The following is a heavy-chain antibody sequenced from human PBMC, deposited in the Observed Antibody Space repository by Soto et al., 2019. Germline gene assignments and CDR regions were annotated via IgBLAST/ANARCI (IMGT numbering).Heavy chain of an antibody. D-gene: IGHD3-9*01. CDR3: ARHGRLLRYFDWLLFLDY. Sequence: SETLSLICTVSGGSICSSSYYWGWIRQPPGKGLEWIGSIYYSGSTYYNPSLKSRVTISVDTSKNQFSLKLSSVTAADTAVYYCARHGRLLRYFDWLLFLDYWGQGTPVTVSS. CDR1: GGSICSSSYY. CDR2: IYYSGST. J-gene: IGHJ4*02. V-gene: IGHV4-39*01.